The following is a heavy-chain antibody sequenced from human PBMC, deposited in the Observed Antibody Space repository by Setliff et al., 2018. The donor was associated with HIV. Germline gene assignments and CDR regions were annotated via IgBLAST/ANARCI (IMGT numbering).Heavy chain of an antibody. Sequence: SETLSLTCAVYGGSFNDYYWTWIRQPPGKGLEGIGEIDHSGSTKYHASLKSRVTISIDTSKNQISLKLSSVTAADTAVYYCARGLNYYGSGSYLPLGYWGQGTLVTVSS. CDR2: IDHSGST. CDR1: GGSFNDYY. CDR3: ARGLNYYGSGSYLPLGY. D-gene: IGHD3-10*01. J-gene: IGHJ4*02. V-gene: IGHV4-34*01.